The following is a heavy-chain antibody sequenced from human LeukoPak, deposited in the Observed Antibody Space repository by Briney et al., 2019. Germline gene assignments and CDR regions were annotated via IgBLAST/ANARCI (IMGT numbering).Heavy chain of an antibody. CDR3: ARAANYLDSSGTYYFDY. D-gene: IGHD3-22*01. V-gene: IGHV3-21*01. Sequence: GGSLRLSCAASGFTFSSYSMNWVRQAPGKGLEWVSSISSSSSYINYADSVKGRFTISRDNAKNSLYLQMNSLRAEDTAVYYCARAANYLDSSGTYYFDYWGQGTLVTVSS. J-gene: IGHJ4*02. CDR1: GFTFSSYS. CDR2: ISSSSSYI.